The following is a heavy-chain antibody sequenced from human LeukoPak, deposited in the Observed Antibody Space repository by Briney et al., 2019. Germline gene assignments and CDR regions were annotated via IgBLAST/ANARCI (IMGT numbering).Heavy chain of an antibody. V-gene: IGHV3-53*01. CDR1: GFTVSSNY. CDR3: ATSGNYYLKY. J-gene: IGHJ4*02. CDR2: IYSGGST. D-gene: IGHD1-26*01. Sequence: GGSLRLSCAASGFTVSSNYMSWVRQAPGKGLEWVSVIYSGGSTYYADSVKGRFTISRDNAKNALSLQMNSLRDEDTAVYYCATSGNYYLKYWGQGTLVTVSS.